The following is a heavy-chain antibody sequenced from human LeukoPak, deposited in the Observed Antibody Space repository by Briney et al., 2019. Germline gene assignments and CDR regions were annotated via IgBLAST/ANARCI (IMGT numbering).Heavy chain of an antibody. CDR1: GGSISSYY. V-gene: IGHV4-59*08. Sequence: PSETLSLTCTVSGGSISSYYWSWIRQPPGKGLEWIGYIYYSGSTNYNPSLKSRVTISVDTSKNQFSLKLSSVTAADTAVYYCARRYSYGASDAFDIWGQGTTVTVSS. CDR2: IYYSGST. CDR3: ARRYSYGASDAFDI. J-gene: IGHJ3*02. D-gene: IGHD5-18*01.